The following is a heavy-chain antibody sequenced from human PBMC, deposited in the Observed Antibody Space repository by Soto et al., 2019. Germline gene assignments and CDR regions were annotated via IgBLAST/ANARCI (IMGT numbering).Heavy chain of an antibody. CDR3: ARGATGFLDY. CDR1: SGSISSDNW. J-gene: IGHJ4*02. Sequence: PSETLSLTCAVSSGSISSDNWWTWVRQPPGKGLEWIGEIYHSGSTNYNASLKSRVSLSVDKSKNQFSLNLSSVTAADTAVYYCARGATGFLDYWGQGTLVTVSS. V-gene: IGHV4-4*02. CDR2: IYHSGST. D-gene: IGHD3-3*01.